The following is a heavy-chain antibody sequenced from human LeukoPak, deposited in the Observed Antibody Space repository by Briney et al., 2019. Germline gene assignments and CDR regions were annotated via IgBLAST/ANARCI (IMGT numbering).Heavy chain of an antibody. CDR2: ISSSSSYT. CDR1: GFTFSSYS. D-gene: IGHD3-10*01. CDR3: AREGWGYGSGSYYYYMDV. V-gene: IGHV3-21*01. Sequence: AGGSLRLSCAASGFTFSSYSMNWVRQAPGKGLEWVSSISSSSSYTYYADSVKGRFTISRDNAKNSLYLQMNSLRAEDTAVYYCAREGWGYGSGSYYYYMDVWGKGTTVTVSS. J-gene: IGHJ6*03.